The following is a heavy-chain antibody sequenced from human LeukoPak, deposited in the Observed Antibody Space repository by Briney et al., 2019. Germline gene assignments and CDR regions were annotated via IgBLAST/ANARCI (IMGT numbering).Heavy chain of an antibody. CDR1: GFTFSSYS. CDR2: ISSSSSYI. CDR3: AGGYDYVWGSYLLAPYYFDY. Sequence: PGGSLRLSCAASGFTFSSYSMNWVRQAPGKGLEWVSSISSSSSYIYYADSVKGRFTISRDNAKNSLYLQMNSLRAEDTAVYYCAGGYDYVWGSYLLAPYYFDYWGQGTLVTVSS. V-gene: IGHV3-21*01. J-gene: IGHJ4*02. D-gene: IGHD3-16*01.